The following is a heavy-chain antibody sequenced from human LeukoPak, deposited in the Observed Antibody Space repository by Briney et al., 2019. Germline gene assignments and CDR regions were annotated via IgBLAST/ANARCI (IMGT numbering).Heavy chain of an antibody. CDR2: INPNSDGT. CDR3: ARGVGYCSGGSCPNWFDP. J-gene: IGHJ5*02. Sequence: ASVQVSCKASGYTFTGYYMHWVRQASGQGLEWMGWINPNSDGTNYAQKFQGRVTMTRDTSVSTAYMELSRLRSDDTAVYYCARGVGYCSGGSCPNWFDPWGQGTLVTVSS. V-gene: IGHV1-2*02. D-gene: IGHD2-15*01. CDR1: GYTFTGYY.